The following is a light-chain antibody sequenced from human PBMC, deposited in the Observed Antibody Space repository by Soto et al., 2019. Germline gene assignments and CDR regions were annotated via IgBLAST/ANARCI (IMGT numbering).Light chain of an antibody. CDR3: HHYNNWPRT. V-gene: IGKV3-11*01. Sequence: EIVLTQSPATLSLSPGERATLSCRASQRVKTFLVWYQQRPGQAPRLLIHDASHRAAGIPARFSGSGFGTDFTLTIISLEPEDAAVYYCHHYNNWPRTFGQGTKVDIK. CDR2: DAS. CDR1: QRVKTF. J-gene: IGKJ1*01.